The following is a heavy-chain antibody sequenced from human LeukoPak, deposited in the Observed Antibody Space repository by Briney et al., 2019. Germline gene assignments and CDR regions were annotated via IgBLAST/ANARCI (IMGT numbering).Heavy chain of an antibody. CDR2: ISGSGGST. D-gene: IGHD6-19*01. J-gene: IGHJ4*02. V-gene: IGHV3-23*01. Sequence: GGSLRLSCAASGFTFSSYAMSWVRQAPGKGLEWVSAISGSGGSTYYADSVKDRFTISRDNSKNTLYLQMNSLRAEDTAVYYCAKDIPGYSSGWYGEFDYWGQGTLVTVSS. CDR1: GFTFSSYA. CDR3: AKDIPGYSSGWYGEFDY.